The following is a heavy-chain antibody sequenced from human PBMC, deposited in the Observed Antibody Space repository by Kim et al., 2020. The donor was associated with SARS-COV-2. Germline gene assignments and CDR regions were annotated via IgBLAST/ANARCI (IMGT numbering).Heavy chain of an antibody. J-gene: IGHJ6*01. CDR2: IYYSGST. Sequence: SETLSLTCTVSGGSISSSSYYWGWIRQSPGKGLEWIGSIYYSGSTYYNPSLKSRVTISVDTSKNQFSLKLSSVTAADTAVYYCARQGVLRFLEWLPRNYG. CDR1: GGSISSSSYY. D-gene: IGHD3-3*01. CDR3: ARQGVLRFLEWLPRNYG. V-gene: IGHV4-39*01.